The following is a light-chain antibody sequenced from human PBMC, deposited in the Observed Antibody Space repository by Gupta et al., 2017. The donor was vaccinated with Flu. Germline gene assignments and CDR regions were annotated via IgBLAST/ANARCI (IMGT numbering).Light chain of an antibody. CDR3: QSYDSFNRDVV. V-gene: IGLV6-57*01. J-gene: IGLJ2*01. CDR1: SGSIATNY. Sequence: NFIPTQPHSVPESPVKAVTISCTRSSGSIATNYVQWYQQRPGSSPATVIYEDSRRPSEVPDRFSGSIDSSSNSASLTISGLKTEDEAEYFCQSYDSFNRDVVFGGGTKLTVL. CDR2: EDS.